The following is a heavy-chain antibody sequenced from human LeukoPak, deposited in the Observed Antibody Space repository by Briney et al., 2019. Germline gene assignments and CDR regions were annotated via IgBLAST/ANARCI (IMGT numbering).Heavy chain of an antibody. Sequence: GGSLRLSCAASGFTFSSYGMHWVRQAPGKGLEWVSAISYSGGTTYYADSVKGRFTISRDNSKNTLYLQMNSLRAEDTAVYYCARGGITMVRNDYWGQGTLVTVSS. D-gene: IGHD3-10*01. V-gene: IGHV3-23*01. CDR3: ARGGITMVRNDY. CDR1: GFTFSSYG. CDR2: ISYSGGTT. J-gene: IGHJ4*02.